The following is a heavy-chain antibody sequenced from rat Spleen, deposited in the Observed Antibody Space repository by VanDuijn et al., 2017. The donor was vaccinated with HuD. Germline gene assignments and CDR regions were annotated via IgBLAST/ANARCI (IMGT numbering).Heavy chain of an antibody. CDR1: GFSFSDYH. V-gene: IGHV5-7*01. J-gene: IGHJ2*01. CDR2: ISYDGSST. D-gene: IGHD1-4*01. CDR3: AREAGIPFHYFDY. Sequence: EVQLVESGGGSVQPGRSLKLSCAASGFSFSDYHMTWVRQAPTKGLEWVATISYDGSSTYYRDSVKGRFTISRDNAKSTLYLQMDSLRSEDTASYYCAREAGIPFHYFDYWGQGVMVTVSS.